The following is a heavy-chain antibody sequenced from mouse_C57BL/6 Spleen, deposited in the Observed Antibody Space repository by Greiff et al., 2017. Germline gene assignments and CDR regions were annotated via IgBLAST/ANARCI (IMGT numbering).Heavy chain of an antibody. D-gene: IGHD2-1*01. Sequence: VKVVESGAELVRPGASVTLSCKASGYTFTDYEMHWVKQTPVHGLEWIGAIDPETGGTAYNQKFKGKAILTADKSSSTAYMELRSLTSEDSAVYYCTRKGGNYVFAYWGQGTLVTVSA. CDR3: TRKGGNYVFAY. J-gene: IGHJ3*01. CDR2: IDPETGGT. V-gene: IGHV1-15*01. CDR1: GYTFTDYE.